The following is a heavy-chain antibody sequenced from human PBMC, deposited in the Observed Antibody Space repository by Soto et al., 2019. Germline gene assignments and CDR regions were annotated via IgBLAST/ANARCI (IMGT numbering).Heavy chain of an antibody. CDR3: AADTNCSGGSCHRYYYYYGMDV. D-gene: IGHD2-15*01. J-gene: IGHJ6*02. CDR2: IVVGSGNT. V-gene: IGHV1-58*01. CDR1: GFTFTSSA. Sequence: QMQLVQSGPEVKKPGTSVKVSCKASGFTFTSSAVQWVRQARGQRLEWIGWIVVGSGNTNYAQKFQERVTITRDMSTSTAYMELSSLRSEDTAVYYCAADTNCSGGSCHRYYYYYGMDVWGQGTTVTVSS.